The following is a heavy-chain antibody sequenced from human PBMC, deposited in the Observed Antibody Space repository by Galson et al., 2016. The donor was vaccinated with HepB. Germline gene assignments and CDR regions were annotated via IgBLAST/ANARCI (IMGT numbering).Heavy chain of an antibody. CDR3: ERRHDFSTFGDWFDP. D-gene: IGHD4-11*01. CDR1: GYTFTSYD. J-gene: IGHJ5*02. CDR2: MNPNSGNT. V-gene: IGHV1-8*01. Sequence: SVKVSCKASGYTFTSYDINWVRQAPGQGLEWMGWMNPNSGNTGFVQKFQGRVTMTRNTSSSTAYMELSSLRSDDTAVYYCERRHDFSTFGDWFDPWGQGTLVTVSS.